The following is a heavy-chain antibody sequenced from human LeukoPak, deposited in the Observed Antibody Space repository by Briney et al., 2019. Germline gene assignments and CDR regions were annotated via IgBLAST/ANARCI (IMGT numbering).Heavy chain of an antibody. Sequence: PGGSLRLSCAASGFSFSTFWMSWVRQAPERGLEWVANIKPDGSEQYYLDSVKGRFTISRDNAKNSMYLQISSLRAEDTAVYYCVRGGRLLPDYWGQGTPVTVSS. V-gene: IGHV3-7*01. D-gene: IGHD2-15*01. CDR1: GFSFSTFW. J-gene: IGHJ4*02. CDR2: IKPDGSEQ. CDR3: VRGGRLLPDY.